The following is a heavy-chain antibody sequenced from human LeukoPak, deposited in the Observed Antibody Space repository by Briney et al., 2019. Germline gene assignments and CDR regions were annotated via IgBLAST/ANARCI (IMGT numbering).Heavy chain of an antibody. D-gene: IGHD3-22*01. Sequence: ASVKVSCKASGGTFSSYAISWVRQAPGQGLEWMGRIIPILGIANYAQKFQGRVTITADRSTSTAYMELSSLRSEDTAVYYCSKTSGYYWGYFDYWGQGTLVTVSS. CDR3: SKTSGYYWGYFDY. CDR2: IIPILGIA. J-gene: IGHJ4*02. CDR1: GGTFSSYA. V-gene: IGHV1-69*04.